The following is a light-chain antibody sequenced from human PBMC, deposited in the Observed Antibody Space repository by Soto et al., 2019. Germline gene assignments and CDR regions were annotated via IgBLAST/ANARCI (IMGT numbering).Light chain of an antibody. CDR3: CSYAGTNTFV. Sequence: QSALTQPASVSGSPGQSITISCTGTSSDVGSYNLVSWYQQHPGKAPKLMIYEGNKRPSGVSNRFSGSKSASTASLTISGLQTEYEADYYCCSYAGTNTFVFGTGTKLTVL. V-gene: IGLV2-23*01. J-gene: IGLJ1*01. CDR2: EGN. CDR1: SSDVGSYNL.